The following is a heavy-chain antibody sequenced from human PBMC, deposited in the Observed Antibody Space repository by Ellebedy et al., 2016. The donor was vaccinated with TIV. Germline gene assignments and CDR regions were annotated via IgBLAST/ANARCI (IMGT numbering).Heavy chain of an antibody. D-gene: IGHD2-2*01. J-gene: IGHJ6*02. V-gene: IGHV3-21*01. CDR1: GFTFSSYT. Sequence: PGGSLRLSCVVSGFTFSSYTMNWVRQAPGKGLEWVSSISSGSNYIHYAGSVQGRFTISRDNAKNSLFLQMNSLSAEDTAVYYCARDLIVVVLAAIFSDYHYGMDVWGQGTTVTVSS. CDR2: ISSGSNYI. CDR3: ARDLIVVVLAAIFSDYHYGMDV.